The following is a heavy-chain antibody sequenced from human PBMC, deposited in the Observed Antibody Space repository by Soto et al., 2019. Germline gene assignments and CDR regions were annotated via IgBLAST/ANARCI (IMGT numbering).Heavy chain of an antibody. Sequence: XDSLTISHKSSGYTFTDYWIGLVRQMRGKGLEWMGIIYPGDSDARYSPSFQGQVTISVDTSINTAFLRWNSLTSSDTAMYYCARQADYNILTGYFYYFDYWGQGSLVTVSS. CDR2: IYPGDSDA. J-gene: IGHJ4*02. CDR1: GYTFTDYW. V-gene: IGHV5-51*01. CDR3: ARQADYNILTGYFYYFDY. D-gene: IGHD3-9*01.